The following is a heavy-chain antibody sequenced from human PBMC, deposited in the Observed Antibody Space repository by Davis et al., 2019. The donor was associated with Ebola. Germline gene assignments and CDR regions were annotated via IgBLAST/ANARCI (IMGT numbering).Heavy chain of an antibody. V-gene: IGHV3-48*03. Sequence: PGGSLRLSCAASGFTFSSYEMNWVRQAPGKGLEWVSYISSSGSTIYYADSVKGRFTISRDNAKNSLYLQMNSLRAEDTAVYYCAKSWSTVATGWFDYWGQGTLVTVSS. D-gene: IGHD4-23*01. CDR2: ISSSGSTI. CDR3: AKSWSTVATGWFDY. J-gene: IGHJ4*02. CDR1: GFTFSSYE.